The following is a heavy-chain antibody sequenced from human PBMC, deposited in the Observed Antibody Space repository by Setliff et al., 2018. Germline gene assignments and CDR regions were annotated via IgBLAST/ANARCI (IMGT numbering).Heavy chain of an antibody. D-gene: IGHD3-16*01. CDR2: IYYSGTT. V-gene: IGHV4-39*07. Sequence: PSETLSLTCTVSGGSISSSSYYWGWIRQPPGKGLEWIGYIYYSGTTYYNPSLKSRVSISVDTSKNQFSLRLNSATAADTAVYYCARLRGAFDYWGQGTLVTVSS. J-gene: IGHJ4*02. CDR3: ARLRGAFDY. CDR1: GGSISSSSYY.